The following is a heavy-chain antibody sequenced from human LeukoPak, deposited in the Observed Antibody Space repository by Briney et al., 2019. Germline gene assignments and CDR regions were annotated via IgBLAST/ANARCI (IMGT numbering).Heavy chain of an antibody. CDR2: ISSSSSYI. CDR3: ARDEAVGASDY. Sequence: GGSPRLSCAASGFTFSSYSMNWVSQAPGKGLEWVSSISSSSSYIYYADSVKGRFTISRDNAKNSLYLQMNSLRAEDTAVYYCARDEAVGASDYWGQGTLVTVSS. V-gene: IGHV3-21*01. CDR1: GFTFSSYS. J-gene: IGHJ4*02. D-gene: IGHD1-26*01.